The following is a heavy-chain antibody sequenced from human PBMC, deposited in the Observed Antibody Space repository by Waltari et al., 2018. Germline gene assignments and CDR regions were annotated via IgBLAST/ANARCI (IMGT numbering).Heavy chain of an antibody. CDR2: ISSSGSTI. CDR1: GFTFSSYE. V-gene: IGHV3-48*03. Sequence: EVQLVESGGGLVQPGGSLRLSCAASGFTFSSYEMNWVRQAPGKGLEWVSYISSSGSTIYYADSVKGRFTISRDNAKNSLYLQMNSLRAEDTAVYYCARAEYSGSSGVYWGQGTLVTVSS. J-gene: IGHJ4*02. D-gene: IGHD6-6*01. CDR3: ARAEYSGSSGVY.